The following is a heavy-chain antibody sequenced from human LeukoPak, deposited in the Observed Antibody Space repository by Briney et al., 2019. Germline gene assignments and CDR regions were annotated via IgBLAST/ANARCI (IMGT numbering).Heavy chain of an antibody. D-gene: IGHD1-26*01. CDR1: GFTFSSYA. CDR2: ISSNGGST. CDR3: ARAEMSGSPYYPFDY. V-gene: IGHV3-64*01. Sequence: GGSLRLSCAASGFTFSSYAMHWVRQAPGKGLEYVSAISSNGGSTYYANSVKGRFTISRDNSKNTLYLQMGSLRAEDMAVYYCARAEMSGSPYYPFDYWGQGTLVTVSS. J-gene: IGHJ4*02.